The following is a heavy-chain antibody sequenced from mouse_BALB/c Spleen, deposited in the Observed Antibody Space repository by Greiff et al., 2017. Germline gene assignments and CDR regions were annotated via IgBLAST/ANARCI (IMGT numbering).Heavy chain of an antibody. J-gene: IGHJ2*01. D-gene: IGHD1-2*01. V-gene: IGHV5-15*02. CDR2: ISNLAYSI. CDR3: ARVSLLLDY. Sequence: EVKVVESGGGLVQPGGSRKLSCAASGFTFSDYGMAWVRQAPGKGPEWVAFISNLAYSIYYADTVTGRFTISRENAKNTLYLEMSSLRSEDTAMYYCARVSLLLDYWGQGTTLTVSS. CDR1: GFTFSDYG.